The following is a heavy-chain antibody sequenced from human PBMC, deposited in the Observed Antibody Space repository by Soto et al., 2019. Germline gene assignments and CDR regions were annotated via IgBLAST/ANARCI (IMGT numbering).Heavy chain of an antibody. CDR2: IGGTGNTT. D-gene: IGHD2-2*01. J-gene: IGHJ4*02. CDR1: GFTFRVYA. V-gene: IGHV3-23*01. Sequence: VHLSESGGALVQPGGSLRLSCAASGFTFRVYAMSWFRQAPGGGLEWVSAIGGTGNTTYYAYSVKGRFTIARANSRATLYLQMTSLRVEDTAVYYCARIRQLLFVSWGQGTLVSVSS. CDR3: ARIRQLLFVS.